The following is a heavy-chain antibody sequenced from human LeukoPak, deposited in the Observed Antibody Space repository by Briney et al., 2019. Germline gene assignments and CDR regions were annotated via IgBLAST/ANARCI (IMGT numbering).Heavy chain of an antibody. V-gene: IGHV3-9*01. D-gene: IGHD2-21*01. CDR2: ISWNSGSI. J-gene: IGHJ6*02. CDR3: AKGLGEKPHYGMDV. Sequence: GRSLRLSCAASGFTFDDYAMHWVRQAPGKGLEWVSGISWNSGSIGYADSVKGRFTISRDNAKNSLYLQMNSLRAKDTALYYCAKGLGEKPHYGMDVWGQGTTVTVSS. CDR1: GFTFDDYA.